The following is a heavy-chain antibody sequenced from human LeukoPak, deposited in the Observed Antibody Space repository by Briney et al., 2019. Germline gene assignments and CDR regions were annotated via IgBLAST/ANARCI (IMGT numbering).Heavy chain of an antibody. J-gene: IGHJ4*02. V-gene: IGHV3-48*01. Sequence: GGSLRLSCAASGFTFSTYSLNWVRQAPGKGLEWVSHISSSSSTIYYADSVKGRFTISRDNAKNSLYLQMNSLRAEDTAVYYCAREYGSSTGKASDYWGQGTLVTVST. CDR2: ISSSSSTI. CDR3: AREYGSSTGKASDY. CDR1: GFTFSTYS. D-gene: IGHD6-6*01.